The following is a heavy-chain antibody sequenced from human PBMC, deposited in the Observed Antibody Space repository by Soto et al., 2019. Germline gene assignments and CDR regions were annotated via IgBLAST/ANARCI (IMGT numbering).Heavy chain of an antibody. V-gene: IGHV3-30*04. Sequence: QVQLVESGGGVVQPGRSLRLSCAASGFTFSYYAFHWVRQAPGKGLEWVSMISSDGRIENYADSVRGRFTISRDNSRNTLYLQMNSLRPDDTAVYYCARDEGVPGAGFDPWGQGNLVTVSS. CDR1: GFTFSYYA. J-gene: IGHJ5*02. CDR3: ARDEGVPGAGFDP. CDR2: ISSDGRIE. D-gene: IGHD4-17*01.